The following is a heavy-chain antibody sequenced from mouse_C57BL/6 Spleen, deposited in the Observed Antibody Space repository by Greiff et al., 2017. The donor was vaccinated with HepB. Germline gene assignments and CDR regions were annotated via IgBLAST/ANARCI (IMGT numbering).Heavy chain of an antibody. D-gene: IGHD2-3*01. Sequence: VQLQQSGPELVKPGASVKISCKASGYSFTGYYMNWVKQSPEKSLEWIGEINPSTGGTTYNQKFKAKATLTVDKSSSTAYMQLKSLTSEDSAVYSCARTYDGYFPYYFDYWGQGTTLTVSS. CDR3: ARTYDGYFPYYFDY. CDR2: INPSTGGT. V-gene: IGHV1-42*01. CDR1: GYSFTGYY. J-gene: IGHJ2*01.